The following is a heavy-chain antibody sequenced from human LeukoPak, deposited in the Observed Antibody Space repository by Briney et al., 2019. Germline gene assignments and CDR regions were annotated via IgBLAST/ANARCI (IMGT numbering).Heavy chain of an antibody. D-gene: IGHD3-9*01. CDR1: GFTFSSYA. Sequence: GGSLRLSCAASGFTFSSYAMSWVRQAPGKGLEWVSAISGSGGSTYYADSVKSRFTISRDNSKNTLYLQMNSLRAEDTAVYYCAKGDILTGYPTEYFQHWGQGTLVTVAS. V-gene: IGHV3-23*01. CDR3: AKGDILTGYPTEYFQH. CDR2: ISGSGGST. J-gene: IGHJ1*01.